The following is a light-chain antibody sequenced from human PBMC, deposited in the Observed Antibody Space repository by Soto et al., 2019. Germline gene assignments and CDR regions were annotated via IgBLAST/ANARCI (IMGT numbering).Light chain of an antibody. CDR1: QSVSTTY. Sequence: EIVLTQSPGTLSLSPGERATLSCRASQSVSTTYLAWYQRKAGQAPRLLISGASSRATGVPDRFSGSGSGTDFTLTITRLEPEDFALYYCQQYGNSPITVGQGTRLEIK. CDR2: GAS. CDR3: QQYGNSPIT. J-gene: IGKJ5*01. V-gene: IGKV3-20*01.